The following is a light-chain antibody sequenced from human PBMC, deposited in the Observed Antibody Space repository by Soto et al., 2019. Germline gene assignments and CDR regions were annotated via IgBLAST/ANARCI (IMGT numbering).Light chain of an antibody. Sequence: DIQMTQSPSTLSASVGDRVTIACRSSQSISGYLAWYQRKPGKAPKLLIYYASNLGTGGPSRFSGSGSGTEFTLTINSLQPDDFATYYCQQYSAYPLTFGGGTTVQIK. J-gene: IGKJ4*01. CDR3: QQYSAYPLT. V-gene: IGKV1-5*01. CDR1: QSISGY. CDR2: YAS.